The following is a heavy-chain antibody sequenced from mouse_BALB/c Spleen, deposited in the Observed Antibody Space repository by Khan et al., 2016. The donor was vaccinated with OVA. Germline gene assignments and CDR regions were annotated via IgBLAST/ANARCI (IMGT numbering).Heavy chain of an antibody. CDR1: GFSLTDYG. Sequence: VQLQESGPGLVAPSQNLSITCSVSGFSLTDYGVSWIRQPPGKGLEWLGVIWGGGSTYYNSALESRLRISKDNSKSQVFLKMNSLQTDDTAMYYCAKGVWSYYYAVDYWGQGTSVTVSS. J-gene: IGHJ4*01. V-gene: IGHV2-6-5*01. CDR2: IWGGGST. CDR3: AKGVWSYYYAVDY. D-gene: IGHD2-10*02.